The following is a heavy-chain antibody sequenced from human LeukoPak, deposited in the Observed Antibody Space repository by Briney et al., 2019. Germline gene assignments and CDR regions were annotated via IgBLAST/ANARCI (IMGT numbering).Heavy chain of an antibody. CDR1: GGTFSSYT. Sequence: SVKVSCKASGGTFSSYTISWVRQAPGQGLEWMGGIIPILGIANYAQKFQGRVTITSDKSTSTAYMELSSLRSEDTAVYYCSRVDPFPGNHWGQGTLVTVSS. CDR3: SRVDPFPGNH. CDR2: IIPILGIA. J-gene: IGHJ4*02. V-gene: IGHV1-69*10.